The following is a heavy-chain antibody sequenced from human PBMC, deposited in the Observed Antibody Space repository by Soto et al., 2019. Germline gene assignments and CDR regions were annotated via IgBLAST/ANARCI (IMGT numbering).Heavy chain of an antibody. Sequence: EVQLLESGGGLVQPGGSLRLTCAASGFTFSSYGISWIRLSPGKGLEWVSVISGGGDTTYYTPSVKGRFTISRDDFRNTLYLQMNSLRTEDTALYYCAKLRDFVVLPAGILDYWGPGTLVTVSS. V-gene: IGHV3-23*01. CDR1: GFTFSSYG. J-gene: IGHJ4*02. D-gene: IGHD2-8*01. CDR2: ISGGGDTT. CDR3: AKLRDFVVLPAGILDY.